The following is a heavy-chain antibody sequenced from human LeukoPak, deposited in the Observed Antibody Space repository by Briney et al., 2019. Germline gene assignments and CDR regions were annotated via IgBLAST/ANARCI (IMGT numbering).Heavy chain of an antibody. J-gene: IGHJ6*03. D-gene: IGHD3-3*01. CDR2: MNPNSGNT. V-gene: IGHV1-8*01. CDR3: ATNRYDFWSATYYYYYYMDV. CDR1: GYTFTSYD. Sequence: ASVKVSCKASGYTFTSYDINWVRLATGQGLEWMGWMNPNSGNTGYAQKFQGRVTMTRNTSISTAYMELSSLRSEDTAVYYCATNRYDFWSATYYYYYYMDVWGKGTTVTVSS.